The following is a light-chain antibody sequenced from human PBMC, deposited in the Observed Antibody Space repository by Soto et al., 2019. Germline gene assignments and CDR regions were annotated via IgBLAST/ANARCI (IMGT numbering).Light chain of an antibody. CDR1: QSISSW. Sequence: VHMTQSPSTLSASVGYRVTITCRASQSISSWLAWYQQKQGKAPKLLIYDASSLESGVPSRFSGSGYGTEFNLTISSLQTDDFATYYCQQYNSYPGTFGQGTKVDIK. CDR2: DAS. J-gene: IGKJ1*01. V-gene: IGKV1-5*01. CDR3: QQYNSYPGT.